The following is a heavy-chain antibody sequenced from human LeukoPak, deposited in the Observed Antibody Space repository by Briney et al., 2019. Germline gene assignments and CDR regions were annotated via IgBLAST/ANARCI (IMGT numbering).Heavy chain of an antibody. CDR1: GDSASSNSAA. Sequence: SQTLSLTCAISGDSASSNSAAWNCIRQSPSRGLEWLGRTHYRSKWYNDYAVSVKSRITINPDTSKNQFSLRLNSVTPEDTAVYYCARRLGLGFGEYSNNWFDPWGQGTLVTVSS. J-gene: IGHJ5*02. D-gene: IGHD3-10*01. V-gene: IGHV6-1*01. CDR2: THYRSKWYN. CDR3: ARRLGLGFGEYSNNWFDP.